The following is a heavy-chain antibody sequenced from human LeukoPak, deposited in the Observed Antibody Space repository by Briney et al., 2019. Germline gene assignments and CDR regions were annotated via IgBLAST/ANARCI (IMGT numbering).Heavy chain of an antibody. D-gene: IGHD2-2*02. CDR1: GYTFTDYY. V-gene: IGHV1-2*02. CDR3: ARDTNIPESETFHY. CDR2: TNPNIGST. Sequence: ASVKVSCKASGYTFTDYYMHWVRQAPGQGLEWMGWTNPNIGSTNSAQKFQGRLTMTRDTSISTAYMELSGLRSDDTAVYYCARDTNIPESETFHYWGQGTLVTVSS. J-gene: IGHJ4*02.